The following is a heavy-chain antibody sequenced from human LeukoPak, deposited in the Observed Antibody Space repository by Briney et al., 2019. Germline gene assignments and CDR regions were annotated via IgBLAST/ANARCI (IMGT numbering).Heavy chain of an antibody. J-gene: IGHJ4*02. D-gene: IGHD3-10*01. CDR1: GGSISSYY. CDR3: ARRNYYGSGRHFDY. Sequence: SETLSLTCTVSGGSISSYYWSWIRQPPGKGLEWIGSIYYSGNTYYNPSLKSRVTISVDTSKNQFSLKLSSVTAADTAVYYCARRNYYGSGRHFDYWGQGTLVTVSS. CDR2: IYYSGNT. V-gene: IGHV4-39*07.